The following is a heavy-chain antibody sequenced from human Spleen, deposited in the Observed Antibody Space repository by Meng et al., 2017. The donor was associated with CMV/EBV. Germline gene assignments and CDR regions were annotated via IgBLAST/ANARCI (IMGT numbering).Heavy chain of an antibody. D-gene: IGHD6-6*01. J-gene: IGHJ4*02. V-gene: IGHV1-69*12. CDR1: GGTFSSYA. CDR3: ARDRGIAARKTRNFDY. Sequence: VQRVKFGAEVKEPGASVKVYCKASGGTFSSYAISWVRQAPGQGLEWMGGIIPIFGTANYAQKFQGRVTITADESTSTAYMELSSLRSEDTAVYYCARDRGIAARKTRNFDYWGQGTLVTVFS. CDR2: IIPIFGTA.